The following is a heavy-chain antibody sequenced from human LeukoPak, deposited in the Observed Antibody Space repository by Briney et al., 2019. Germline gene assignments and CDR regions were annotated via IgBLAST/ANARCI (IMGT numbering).Heavy chain of an antibody. J-gene: IGHJ4*02. V-gene: IGHV3-23*01. D-gene: IGHD3-9*01. Sequence: PGGSLRLSCAASGFTFSTSAMTWVRQAPGKGLEWVSGISGGGGSTYYADSVKGRFTISRDNSKNTLYLQMNSLRAEDTAVHYCATDRPDWLRDYWGQGTLVTVSS. CDR2: ISGGGGST. CDR3: ATDRPDWLRDY. CDR1: GFTFSTSA.